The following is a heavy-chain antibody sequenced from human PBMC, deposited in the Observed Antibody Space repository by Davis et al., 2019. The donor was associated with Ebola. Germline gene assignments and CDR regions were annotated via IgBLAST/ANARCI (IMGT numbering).Heavy chain of an antibody. Sequence: SETLSLTCTVSGGSISSSYWSWIRQPPGKGLEWIGYIYHSESSNYNPSLKSRVTISVDTSKNQFSLKLSSVTAADTAVYYCARLKAAARPVPDYWGQGTLVTVSS. CDR2: IYHSESS. CDR1: GGSISSSY. CDR3: ARLKAAARPVPDY. V-gene: IGHV4-59*08. D-gene: IGHD6-6*01. J-gene: IGHJ4*02.